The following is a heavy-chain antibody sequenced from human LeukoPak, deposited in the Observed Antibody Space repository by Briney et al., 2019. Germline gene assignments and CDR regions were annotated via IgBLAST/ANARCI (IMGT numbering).Heavy chain of an antibody. CDR2: IKQDGSEK. Sequence: GGSLRLSCAASGFTFSSYWMSWVRQAPGKGLEWVANIKQDGSEKCYVDSVKGRFTISRDNAKNSLYLQMNSLRAEDTAVYYCARCPSIAQYYYYYYYMDVWGKGTTVTVSS. J-gene: IGHJ6*03. CDR1: GFTFSSYW. D-gene: IGHD6-6*01. CDR3: ARCPSIAQYYYYYYYMDV. V-gene: IGHV3-7*01.